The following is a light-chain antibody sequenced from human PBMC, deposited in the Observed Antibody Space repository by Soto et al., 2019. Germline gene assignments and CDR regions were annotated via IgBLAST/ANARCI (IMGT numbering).Light chain of an antibody. CDR3: SSYAGSYSFGV. CDR2: EVS. CDR1: SSDVGGYNY. V-gene: IGLV2-8*01. J-gene: IGLJ1*01. Sequence: QSALAQPPSASGSPGQSVTISCTGTSSDVGGYNYVSWYQQHPGKAPKLMIFEVSKRPSGVPDRFSGSKSDNTASLTVSGLQAEDEADYYCSSYAGSYSFGVFGTGTNLTVL.